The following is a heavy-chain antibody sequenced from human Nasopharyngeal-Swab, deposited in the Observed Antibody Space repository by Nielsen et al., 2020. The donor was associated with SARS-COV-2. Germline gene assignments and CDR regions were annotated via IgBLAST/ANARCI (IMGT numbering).Heavy chain of an antibody. CDR2: VNGNGADT. CDR1: GFTFTSYA. J-gene: IGHJ4*02. CDR3: AKDLTGYYAPLDQ. Sequence: GESLKISCAASGFTFTSYAMNWVRQAPGKGLEWPSAVNGNGADTYYADSVKGRFTISKDNSKNTLYLHMNSLRTEDTAVYYCAKDLTGYYAPLDQWGQGVLVTVSS. D-gene: IGHD3-9*01. V-gene: IGHV3-23*01.